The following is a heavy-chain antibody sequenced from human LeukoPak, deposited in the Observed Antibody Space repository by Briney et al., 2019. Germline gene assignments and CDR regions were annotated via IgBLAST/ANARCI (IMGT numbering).Heavy chain of an antibody. J-gene: IGHJ6*02. Sequence: ASVTVSCKASGYTFTSYDINWVRQATGQGLEWMGWVNPNSGNTGYAQKFQGRVTMTRNTSISTAYMELSSLRSEDTAVYYCAREPKSHFYDFWSGHGYGMDVWGQGTTVTVSS. CDR2: VNPNSGNT. V-gene: IGHV1-8*01. CDR1: GYTFTSYD. CDR3: AREPKSHFYDFWSGHGYGMDV. D-gene: IGHD3-3*01.